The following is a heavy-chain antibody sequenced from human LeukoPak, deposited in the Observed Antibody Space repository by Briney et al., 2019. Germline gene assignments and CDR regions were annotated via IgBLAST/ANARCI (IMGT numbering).Heavy chain of an antibody. CDR1: GYTFISYG. D-gene: IGHD6-19*01. CDR3: ARTHSSGWYSVGYYYMDV. J-gene: IGHJ6*03. CDR2: ISAYNGNS. Sequence: ASVKVSCKASGYTFISYGISWVRQAPGQGLEWMGWISAYNGNSNYAQKLQGRVTMTTDTSTSTAYMEVRSLRSDDTAVYYCARTHSSGWYSVGYYYMDVWSKGTTVTVSS. V-gene: IGHV1-18*01.